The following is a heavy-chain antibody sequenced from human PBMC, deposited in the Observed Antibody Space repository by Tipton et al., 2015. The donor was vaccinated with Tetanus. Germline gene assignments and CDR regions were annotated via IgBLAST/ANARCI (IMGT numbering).Heavy chain of an antibody. Sequence: QLVQSGAEVKKPGESLKISCKGSGYSFTSYWIGWVRQMPGKGLEWMGIIYPGDSDTRYSPPFQGQVTISADRSISTAYLQWSSLKASDTAMYYCARRHGYYDSSGYYGVDYWGQGTLVTVSS. CDR1: GYSFTSYW. D-gene: IGHD3-22*01. CDR3: ARRHGYYDSSGYYGVDY. J-gene: IGHJ4*02. V-gene: IGHV5-51*01. CDR2: IYPGDSDT.